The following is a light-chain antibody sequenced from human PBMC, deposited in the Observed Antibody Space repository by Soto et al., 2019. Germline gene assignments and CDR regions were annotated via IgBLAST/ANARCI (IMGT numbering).Light chain of an antibody. J-gene: IGKJ5*01. CDR2: DVS. CDR1: QAVNSW. V-gene: IGKV1-12*01. CDR3: QQSNNHPIS. Sequence: DNQLTQSPSSISASVGDRVTITFRASQAVNSWLAWFQQRPGMAPKFVIYDVSSLQSGVPSRFSGSGSGTEFTLTISSLQPEDFATYYCQQSNNHPISFGQGTLLEIK.